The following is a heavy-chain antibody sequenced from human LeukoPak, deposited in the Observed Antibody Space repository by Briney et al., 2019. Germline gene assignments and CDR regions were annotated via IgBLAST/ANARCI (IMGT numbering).Heavy chain of an antibody. CDR3: AKILGITIFGVVGAHAFDI. CDR1: GSTFDDYA. Sequence: WGSLRLSCAASGSTFDDYAMHWVCHAPGKGLEWVSLISGDGGSTYYADSVKGRFTISRDNSKNSLYLQMNSLRTEDTALYYCAKILGITIFGVVGAHAFDIWGQGTMVTVSS. D-gene: IGHD3-3*01. V-gene: IGHV3-43*02. J-gene: IGHJ3*02. CDR2: ISGDGGST.